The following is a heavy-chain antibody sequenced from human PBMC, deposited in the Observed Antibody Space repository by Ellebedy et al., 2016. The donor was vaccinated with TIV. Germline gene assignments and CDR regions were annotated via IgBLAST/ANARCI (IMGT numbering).Heavy chain of an antibody. D-gene: IGHD3-22*01. Sequence: SVKVSXKASGGTFSSCVISWVRQAPGQGLEWMGGIIPISGTTNYAQKFQGRVTIIADESTSTAYMELSSLRCEDTAMYYCASAQYCDSSGLFDYWGQGTLVTVSS. CDR1: GGTFSSCV. J-gene: IGHJ4*02. CDR2: IIPISGTT. CDR3: ASAQYCDSSGLFDY. V-gene: IGHV1-69*13.